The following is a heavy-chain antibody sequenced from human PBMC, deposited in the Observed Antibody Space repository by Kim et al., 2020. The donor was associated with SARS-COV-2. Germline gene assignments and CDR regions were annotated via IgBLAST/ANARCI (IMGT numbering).Heavy chain of an antibody. Sequence: SETLSLTCTVSGGSISSSSYYWGWIRQPPGKGLEWIGSIYYSGSTYYNPSLKSRVTISVDTSKNQFSLTLSSVTAADTAVYYCARHGALRYFDWLSYYYGMDVWGQGTTVTVSS. J-gene: IGHJ6*02. CDR1: GGSISSSSYY. CDR3: ARHGALRYFDWLSYYYGMDV. D-gene: IGHD3-9*01. V-gene: IGHV4-39*01. CDR2: IYYSGST.